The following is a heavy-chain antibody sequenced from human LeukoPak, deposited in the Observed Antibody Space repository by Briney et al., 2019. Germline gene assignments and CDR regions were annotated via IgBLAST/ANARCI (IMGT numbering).Heavy chain of an antibody. V-gene: IGHV1-2*02. Sequence: ASAKVSCKASGYTFTGYYMHWVRQAPGQGLEWMGWINPNSGGTNYAQKFQGRVTMTRDTSISTAYMELSRLRSDDTAVYYCARADDSSGYWGSPAPYYFDYWGQGTLVTVSS. D-gene: IGHD3-22*01. CDR3: ARADDSSGYWGSPAPYYFDY. J-gene: IGHJ4*02. CDR1: GYTFTGYY. CDR2: INPNSGGT.